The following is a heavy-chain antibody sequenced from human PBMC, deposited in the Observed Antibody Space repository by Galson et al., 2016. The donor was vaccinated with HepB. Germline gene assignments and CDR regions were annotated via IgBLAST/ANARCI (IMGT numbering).Heavy chain of an antibody. CDR3: ARAPEGAYFFDY. Sequence: LRLSCAASGFTFSRYGMHWVRQAPGKGLEWVTVIWYDGNNKYYADSVKGRFTISRENAKNSLYLQMNSLSAGDTAVYFCARAPEGAYFFDYWGQGTLVTVSS. CDR2: IWYDGNNK. V-gene: IGHV3-33*01. D-gene: IGHD3-16*01. CDR1: GFTFSRYG. J-gene: IGHJ4*02.